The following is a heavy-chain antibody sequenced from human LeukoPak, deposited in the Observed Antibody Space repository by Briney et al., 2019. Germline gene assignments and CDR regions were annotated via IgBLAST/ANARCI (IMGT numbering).Heavy chain of an antibody. CDR3: ARRQYYDFWSGHRSYFDY. D-gene: IGHD3-3*01. CDR1: GYTFTGYY. Sequence: ASVKVSCKASGYTFTGYYMHWVRQAPGQGLEWMGWINPKSGGTNYAQKFQGRVTITRDTSISTAYMELSRLRSDDTAVYYCARRQYYDFWSGHRSYFDYWGQGTLVTVSS. CDR2: INPKSGGT. V-gene: IGHV1-2*02. J-gene: IGHJ4*02.